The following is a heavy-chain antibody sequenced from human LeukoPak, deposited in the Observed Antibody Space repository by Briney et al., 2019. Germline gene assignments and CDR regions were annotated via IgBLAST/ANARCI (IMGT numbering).Heavy chain of an antibody. D-gene: IGHD1-1*01. CDR3: ARAYMTVTGTAY. CDR1: GYTFTSYS. CDR2: INPSGGST. Sequence: SVKVPCKASGYTFTSYSMHWVRQAPGQGLEWMGMINPSGGSTSYAQKLQGRVTMTRDTSASTVYMELSSLRSEDTAVYYCARAYMTVTGTAYWGQGTLVTVSS. J-gene: IGHJ4*02. V-gene: IGHV1-46*04.